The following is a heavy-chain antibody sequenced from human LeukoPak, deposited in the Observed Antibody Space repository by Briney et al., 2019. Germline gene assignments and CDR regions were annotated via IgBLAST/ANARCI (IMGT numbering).Heavy chain of an antibody. CDR2: ITSSGNTI. Sequence: GGSLRLSCAASGFTFSSYEMNWVRQAPGKGLEWVSYITSSGNTIYYADSVKGRFTVSRDNAKNSLYLQMNSLRAEDTAVYYCARLTTMTTTGGPFDYWGQGTLVTVSS. V-gene: IGHV3-48*03. CDR1: GFTFSSYE. J-gene: IGHJ4*02. D-gene: IGHD4-17*01. CDR3: ARLTTMTTTGGPFDY.